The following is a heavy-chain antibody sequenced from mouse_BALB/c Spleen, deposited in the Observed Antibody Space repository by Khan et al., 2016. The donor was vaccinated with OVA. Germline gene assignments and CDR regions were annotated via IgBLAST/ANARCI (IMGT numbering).Heavy chain of an antibody. CDR2: IWSGGST. Sequence: QIQLVQSGPGLVRPSQSLSITCTVSGFSLTTYGVHWVRQSPGMGLEWLGVIWSGGSTDYSAAFISRLSISKDNSKSQVFFKMTSLQPNDTAIDYGARNYDYDEGLAYWGQGTLVTVSA. J-gene: IGHJ3*01. V-gene: IGHV2-2*02. D-gene: IGHD2-4*01. CDR3: ARNYDYDEGLAY. CDR1: GFSLTTYG.